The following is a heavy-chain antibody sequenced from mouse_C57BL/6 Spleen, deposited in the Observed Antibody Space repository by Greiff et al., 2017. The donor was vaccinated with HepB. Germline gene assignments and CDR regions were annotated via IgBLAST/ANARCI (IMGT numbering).Heavy chain of an antibody. Sequence: EVQVVESGGGLVQPGESLKLSCESNEYEFPSHDMSWVRKTPEKRLALVAAINSDGGSTYYPDTMERRVIISRDNTKKTLSLQMSSLRSEDTALYYCASHDTGYYDVWGTGTTVTVSS. CDR3: ASHDTGYYDV. V-gene: IGHV5-2*01. D-gene: IGHD5-1-1*01. CDR2: INSDGGST. CDR1: EYEFPSHD. J-gene: IGHJ1*03.